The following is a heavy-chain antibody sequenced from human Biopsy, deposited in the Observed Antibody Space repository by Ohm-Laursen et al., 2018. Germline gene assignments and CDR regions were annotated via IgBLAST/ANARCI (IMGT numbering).Heavy chain of an antibody. CDR3: AKGQDLRGGAEYFQH. CDR1: GYTFTPYY. D-gene: IGHD2-15*01. CDR2: INPHSGTT. Sequence: ASVKVSCKASGYTFTPYYIHWMRQAPGQGLEWMGWINPHSGTTKFAQDFQGRVTMTRDMSITTAYMELRRLRSDDTAVYYCAKGQDLRGGAEYFQHWGQGALVTVSS. V-gene: IGHV1-2*02. J-gene: IGHJ1*01.